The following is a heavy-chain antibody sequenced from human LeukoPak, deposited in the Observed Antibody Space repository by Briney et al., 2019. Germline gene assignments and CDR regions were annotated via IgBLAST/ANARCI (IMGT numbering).Heavy chain of an antibody. V-gene: IGHV4-59*01. D-gene: IGHD3-22*01. J-gene: IGHJ4*02. CDR3: ARRTYFYDSSGYYFDY. CDR1: GGSISSYY. Sequence: SETLSLTCTVSGGSISSYYWSWIRQPPGKGLECNGYIYYSGSTNYNPSLKSRVTISVDTSKNQFSLKLSSVTAADTAVYYCARRTYFYDSSGYYFDYWGQGTLVTVSS. CDR2: IYYSGST.